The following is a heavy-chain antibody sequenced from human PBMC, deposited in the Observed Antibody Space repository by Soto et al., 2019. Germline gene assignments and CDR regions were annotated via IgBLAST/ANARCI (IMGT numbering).Heavy chain of an antibody. CDR1: GYTFTGYY. D-gene: IGHD6-6*01. Sequence: GASVKVSCKASGYTFTGYYMHWVRQAPGQGLEWMGWINPNSGGTNYAQKFQGRVTMTRDTSISTAYMELSRLRSDDTAVYYCARASSIAARPIVYWGQGTLVTVSS. V-gene: IGHV1-2*02. CDR3: ARASSIAARPIVY. CDR2: INPNSGGT. J-gene: IGHJ4*02.